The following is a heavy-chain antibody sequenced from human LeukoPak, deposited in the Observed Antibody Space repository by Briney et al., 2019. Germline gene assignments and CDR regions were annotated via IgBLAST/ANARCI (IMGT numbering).Heavy chain of an antibody. Sequence: PGGSLRLSCAASGFTFSSYSMNWVRQAPGKGLEWVSSISSSSSYIYYADSVKGRFTISRDNAKNSLYLQMNSLRAEDTAVYYCAGSYDSSGYYYEAYYYYYMDVWGKGTTVTVSS. CDR1: GFTFSSYS. D-gene: IGHD3-22*01. J-gene: IGHJ6*03. V-gene: IGHV3-21*01. CDR2: ISSSSSYI. CDR3: AGSYDSSGYYYEAYYYYYMDV.